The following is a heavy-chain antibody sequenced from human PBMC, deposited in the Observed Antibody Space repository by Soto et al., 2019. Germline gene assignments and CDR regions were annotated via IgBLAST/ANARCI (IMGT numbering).Heavy chain of an antibody. Sequence: SETLSITCAVCGGSFSGYYWSWIRKPPGKGLEWIGEINHSGSTNYNPSLKSRVTISVDTSKNQFSLKLSSVTAADTALYFCAKDDISSNRYKSAFWGQGTLVTVS. J-gene: IGHJ4*02. V-gene: IGHV4-34*01. CDR3: AKDDISSNRYKSAF. D-gene: IGHD6-6*01. CDR1: GGSFSGYY. CDR2: INHSGST.